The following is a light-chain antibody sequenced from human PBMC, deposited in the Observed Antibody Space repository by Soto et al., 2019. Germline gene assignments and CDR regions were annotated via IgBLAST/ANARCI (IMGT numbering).Light chain of an antibody. CDR1: QSVGRS. CDR3: QEYSICSPYT. J-gene: IGKJ2*01. Sequence: DIQMTQSPSVLSASVGERVTVTCRASQSVGRSLAWYQQRPGQAPTLLIYKASTLSRGVPSRFSGGGFGAEFTLTINNLQADDFATYYCQEYSICSPYTFGQGNKLEI. CDR2: KAS. V-gene: IGKV1-5*03.